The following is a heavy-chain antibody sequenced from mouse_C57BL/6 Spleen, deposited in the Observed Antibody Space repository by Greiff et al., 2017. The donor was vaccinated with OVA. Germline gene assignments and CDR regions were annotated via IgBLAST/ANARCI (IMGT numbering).Heavy chain of an antibody. CDR2: IHPNSGST. CDR3: APYYYGSSVWFAY. J-gene: IGHJ3*01. Sequence: QVQLQQPGAELVKPGASVKLSCKASGYTFTSYWMHWVKQRPGQGLEWIGMIHPNSGSTNYNEKFKSKATLTVDKSSSTAYMQLSSLTSEDSAVYYCAPYYYGSSVWFAYWGQGTLVTVSA. D-gene: IGHD1-1*01. V-gene: IGHV1-64*01. CDR1: GYTFTSYW.